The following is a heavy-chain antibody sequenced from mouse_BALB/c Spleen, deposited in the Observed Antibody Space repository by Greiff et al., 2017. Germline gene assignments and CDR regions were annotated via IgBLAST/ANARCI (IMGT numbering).Heavy chain of an antibody. D-gene: IGHD1-2*01. CDR3: ASTATAWFAY. CDR1: GYTFTSYW. Sequence: QVQLQQPGAELVKPGASVKLSCKASGYTFTSYWMHWVKQRPGQGLEWIGEINPSNGRTNYNEKFKSKATLTVDKSSSTAYMQLSSLTSEDSAVYYCASTATAWFAYWGQGTLVTVSA. CDR2: INPSNGRT. J-gene: IGHJ3*01. V-gene: IGHV1S81*02.